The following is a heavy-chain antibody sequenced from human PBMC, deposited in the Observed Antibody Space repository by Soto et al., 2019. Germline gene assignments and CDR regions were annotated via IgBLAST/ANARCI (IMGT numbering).Heavy chain of an antibody. CDR1: GSTLTELS. J-gene: IGHJ3*02. Sequence: ASVKVSCKVSGSTLTELSMHWVRQAPGKGLEWMGGFDPEDGETIYAQKFQGRVAMTEDTSTDTAYMELSSLRSEDTAVYYCATLPQYYYDSSGYFGAFDIWGQGTMVTVSS. CDR3: ATLPQYYYDSSGYFGAFDI. D-gene: IGHD3-22*01. V-gene: IGHV1-24*01. CDR2: FDPEDGET.